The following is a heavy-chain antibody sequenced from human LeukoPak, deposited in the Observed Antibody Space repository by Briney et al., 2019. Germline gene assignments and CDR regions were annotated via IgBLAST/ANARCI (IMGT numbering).Heavy chain of an antibody. CDR3: ASQFYYDSSGYYAFDY. J-gene: IGHJ4*02. CDR1: GSTFSDYY. V-gene: IGHV3-11*04. D-gene: IGHD3-22*01. CDR2: ISSGSTI. Sequence: GGSLRLSCAASGSTFSDYYMSWIRQAPGEGLEWVSYISSGSTIYYSDSVKGRFTISRDNAKNSLYLQMNSLRAEDTAVYYCASQFYYDSSGYYAFDYWGQGTLVTVSS.